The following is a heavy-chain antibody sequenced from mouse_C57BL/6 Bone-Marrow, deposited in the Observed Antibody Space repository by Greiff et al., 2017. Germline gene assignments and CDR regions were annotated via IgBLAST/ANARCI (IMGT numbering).Heavy chain of an antibody. V-gene: IGHV7-1*01. J-gene: IGHJ1*03. D-gene: IGHD1-1*01. Sequence: EVKLMESGGGLVQSGRSLRLSCATSGFTFSDFYMEWVRQAPGKGLEWIAASRNKANDYTTEYSASVKGRFIVSRDTSQSILYLQMNALRDEDTAIYSCARAYYSGSSYPHWYFDVWGTGTTVTGSS. CDR3: ARAYYSGSSYPHWYFDV. CDR2: SRNKANDYTT. CDR1: GFTFSDFY.